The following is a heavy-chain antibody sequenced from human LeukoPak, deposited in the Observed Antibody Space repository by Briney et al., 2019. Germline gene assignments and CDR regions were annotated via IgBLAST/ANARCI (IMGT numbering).Heavy chain of an antibody. J-gene: IGHJ4*02. CDR2: ISSSSSYI. CDR1: GFTFSSYS. D-gene: IGHD5-18*01. CDR3: ARYHTALNY. Sequence: GGSLRLSCAASGFTFSSYSMNWVRQAPGKGLEWVSSISSSSSYIYYADSVKGRFTISRDNSKNTLYLQMNNLRVEDTAVYYCARYHTALNYWGQGTLVTASS. V-gene: IGHV3-21*04.